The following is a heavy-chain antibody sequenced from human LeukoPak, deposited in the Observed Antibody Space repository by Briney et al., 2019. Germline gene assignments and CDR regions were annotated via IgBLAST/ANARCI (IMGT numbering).Heavy chain of an antibody. CDR3: ARGGDNSNNWFDP. J-gene: IGHJ5*02. D-gene: IGHD3-10*01. Sequence: PGGSLRLSCAASGFTFSSYSMNWVRQAPGKGLEWVSSISSSSSYIYYADSVKGRFTISRDNAKNSLYLQMNSLRAEDTAVYYCARGGDNSNNWFDPWGQGTLVTVSS. V-gene: IGHV3-21*01. CDR2: ISSSSSYI. CDR1: GFTFSSYS.